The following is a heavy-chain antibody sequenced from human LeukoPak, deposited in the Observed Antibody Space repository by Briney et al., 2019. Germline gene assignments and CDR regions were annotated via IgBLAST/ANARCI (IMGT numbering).Heavy chain of an antibody. CDR1: GFTFSSYV. Sequence: PGGSLRLSCAASGFTFSSYVMNWVRQAPGKGLEWVSGFSSGGSTYYADSVKGRFTISSDNSKNTLYLQMNSLRAEDTAVYYCASSRRTYWYFDLWGRGTLVTVS. CDR2: FSSGGST. CDR3: ASSRRTYWYFDL. J-gene: IGHJ2*01. V-gene: IGHV3-23*01.